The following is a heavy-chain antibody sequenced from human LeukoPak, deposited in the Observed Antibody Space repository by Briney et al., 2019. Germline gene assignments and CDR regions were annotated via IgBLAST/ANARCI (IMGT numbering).Heavy chain of an antibody. J-gene: IGHJ6*02. CDR1: GFTFSSSA. V-gene: IGHV3-74*01. CDR2: INSDGSAT. CDR3: ASDSPYYGMDV. Sequence: GGSLRLSCAASGFTFSSSAMSWVRQVPGKGLLWVSRINSDGSATIYADSVRGRFTISRDNAKNTLYLQMSGLRVDDTAVYHCASDSPYYGMDVWGQGTTVTVSS.